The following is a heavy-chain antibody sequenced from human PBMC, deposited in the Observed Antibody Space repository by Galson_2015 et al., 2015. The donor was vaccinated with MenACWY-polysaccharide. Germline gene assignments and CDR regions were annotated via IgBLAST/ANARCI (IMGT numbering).Heavy chain of an antibody. J-gene: IGHJ4*02. CDR2: INSDGRTT. Sequence: SLRLSCAVSGFTFSSYWMHWVRHAPGKGLVWVSRINSDGRTTSYPDSVKGRFTIYRDNAKNTLYLQMNSLRAEDTAVYYCARDPSRHYYDNGVYHLETSYYFDFWGQGTLVTVSS. CDR1: GFTFSSYW. V-gene: IGHV3-74*01. CDR3: ARDPSRHYYDNGVYHLETSYYFDF. D-gene: IGHD3-22*01.